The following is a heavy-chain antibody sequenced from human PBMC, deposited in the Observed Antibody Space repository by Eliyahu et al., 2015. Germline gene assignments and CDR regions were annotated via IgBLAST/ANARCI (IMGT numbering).Heavy chain of an antibody. V-gene: IGHV3-30*01. CDR3: ARGPHTVTPSPFDY. Sequence: QVQLVESGGGVVQPGRSLRLSCAAXGFTFXSYAMHWVRQAPGKGLEWVAVISYDGSNKYYADSVKGRFTISRDNSKNTLYLQMNSLRAEDTAVYYCARGPHTVTPSPFDYWGQGTLVTVSS. CDR2: ISYDGSNK. D-gene: IGHD4-11*01. CDR1: GFTFXSYA. J-gene: IGHJ4*02.